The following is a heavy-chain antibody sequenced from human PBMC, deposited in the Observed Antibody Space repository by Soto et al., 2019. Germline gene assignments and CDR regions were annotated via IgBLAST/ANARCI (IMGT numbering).Heavy chain of an antibody. CDR3: ASGPEYCSGGSCYSTGPLFDFDY. D-gene: IGHD2-15*01. CDR2: ISAYNGNT. J-gene: IGHJ4*02. Sequence: GASVKVSCKASGYTFTSYGISWVRQAPGQGLEWMGWISAYNGNTNYAQKLQGRVTMTTDTSTSTAYMELRSLRSDDTAVYYCASGPEYCSGGSCYSTGPLFDFDYWGQGTLVTVSS. CDR1: GYTFTSYG. V-gene: IGHV1-18*01.